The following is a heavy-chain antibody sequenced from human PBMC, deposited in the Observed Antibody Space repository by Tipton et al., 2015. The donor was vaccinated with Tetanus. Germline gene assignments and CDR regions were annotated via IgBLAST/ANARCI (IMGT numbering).Heavy chain of an antibody. J-gene: IGHJ6*02. V-gene: IGHV3-30*04. CDR1: GFTFSSYA. D-gene: IGHD2-2*01. CDR3: ARDSYCSSTSCPPLADYYYYGMDV. CDR2: ISYDGSNK. Sequence: SLRLSCAASGFTFSSYAMHWVRQAPGKGLEWVAVISYDGSNKYYADSVKGRFTISRDNSKNTLYLQMNSLRAEDTAVYYCARDSYCSSTSCPPLADYYYYGMDVWGQGTTVTVSS.